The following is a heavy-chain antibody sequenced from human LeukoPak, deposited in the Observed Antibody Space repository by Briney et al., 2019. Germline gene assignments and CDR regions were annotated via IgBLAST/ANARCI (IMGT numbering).Heavy chain of an antibody. Sequence: ASVKVSCKASGYTFTSYGISWVRQAPGQGLEWMGWISAYNGNTNYAQKLQGRVTMTTDTSTSTVYMELRSLRSDDTAVYYCASLTGNRPAPPPDAFDIWGQGTMVTVSS. CDR1: GYTFTSYG. CDR3: ASLTGNRPAPPPDAFDI. D-gene: IGHD1-20*01. V-gene: IGHV1-18*01. J-gene: IGHJ3*02. CDR2: ISAYNGNT.